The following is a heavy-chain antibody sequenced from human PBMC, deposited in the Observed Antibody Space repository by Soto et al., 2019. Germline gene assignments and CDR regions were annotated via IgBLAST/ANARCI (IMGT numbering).Heavy chain of an antibody. J-gene: IGHJ6*02. CDR3: ARQSPDPSSSLDG. D-gene: IGHD6-6*01. CDR2: IYPSDSEK. V-gene: IGHV5-51*01. CDR1: GYSFSSYS. Sequence: PVGSLKLSCEGSGYSFSSYSIVWVRQVPGKGLEWMGIIYPSDSEKRSNPSFLGQVTISVDKSINTVYPQWSSLKAADTAINDCARQSPDPSSSLDGWGQVTTVTVSS.